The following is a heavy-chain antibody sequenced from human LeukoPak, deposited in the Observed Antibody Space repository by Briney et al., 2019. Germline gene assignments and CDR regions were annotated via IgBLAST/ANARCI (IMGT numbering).Heavy chain of an antibody. J-gene: IGHJ4*02. V-gene: IGHV3-30*02. CDR3: AKDGTSYGSGSYSPV. CDR1: GFTFSGFG. D-gene: IGHD3-10*01. Sequence: PGGSLRLSCATSGFTFSGFGIHWVRQAPGKGLEWVAFIRYDGSNKYYADSVKGRFTISRDNSKNTLSLQMNSLRAEDTAVYYCAKDGTSYGSGSYSPVWGQGTLVTVSS. CDR2: IRYDGSNK.